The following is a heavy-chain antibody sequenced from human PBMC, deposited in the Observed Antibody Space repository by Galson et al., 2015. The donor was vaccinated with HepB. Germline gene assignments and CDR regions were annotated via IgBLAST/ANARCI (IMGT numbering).Heavy chain of an antibody. CDR2: INAGNGNT. CDR3: AIGTHPYGSGSYYKRVPYYYYGMDV. J-gene: IGHJ6*02. D-gene: IGHD3-10*01. Sequence: SVKVSCKASGYTFTSYAMHWVRQAPGQRLEWMGWINAGNGNTKYSQKFQGRVTIIRDTSASTAYMELSSLRSEDTAVYYCAIGTHPYGSGSYYKRVPYYYYGMDVWGQGTTVTVSS. CDR1: GYTFTSYA. V-gene: IGHV1-3*01.